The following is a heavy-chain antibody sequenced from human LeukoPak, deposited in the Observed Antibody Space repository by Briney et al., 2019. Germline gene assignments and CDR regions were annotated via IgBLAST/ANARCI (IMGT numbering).Heavy chain of an antibody. CDR3: ARWGKMTIPFT. J-gene: IGHJ5*02. D-gene: IGHD3-16*01. V-gene: IGHV1-18*01. Sequence: ASVKVSCKASGYTFTSYGISWVRQAPRQGLEGMGWISAYNGNTNYAQKLQGRVTMTTDTPTSTDYMELRSLRSDNTAVISWARWGKMTIPFTWGQGTLVSVSS. CDR2: ISAYNGNT. CDR1: GYTFTSYG.